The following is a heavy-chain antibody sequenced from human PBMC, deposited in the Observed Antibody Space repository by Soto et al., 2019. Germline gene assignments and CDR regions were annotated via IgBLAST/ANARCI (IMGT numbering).Heavy chain of an antibody. CDR1: GFTFSSYS. Sequence: GGSLRLSCAASGFTFSSYSMNWVRQAPGKGLEWVSSISSSSSYIYYADSVKGRFTISRDNAKNSLYLQMNSLRAEDTAVYYCAREGGYDFWSGYSRSYYYYGMDVWGQGTTVTVSS. D-gene: IGHD3-3*01. CDR3: AREGGYDFWSGYSRSYYYYGMDV. J-gene: IGHJ6*02. CDR2: ISSSSSYI. V-gene: IGHV3-21*01.